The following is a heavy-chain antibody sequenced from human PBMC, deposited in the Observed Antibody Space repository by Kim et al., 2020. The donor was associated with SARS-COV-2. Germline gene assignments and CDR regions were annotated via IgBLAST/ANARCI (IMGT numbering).Heavy chain of an antibody. J-gene: IGHJ6*02. CDR3: TTVGCGGGSCYYYYYGMDV. V-gene: IGHV3-15*01. D-gene: IGHD2-15*01. Sequence: GGSLRLSCAASGFTFSNAWMSWVRQAPGKGLEWVGRIKSKTDGGTTDYAAPVKGRITISRDDSKNTLYLQMNSLKTEDTAVYYCTTVGCGGGSCYYYYYGMDVWGQGTTVTVSS. CDR1: GFTFSNAW. CDR2: IKSKTDGGTT.